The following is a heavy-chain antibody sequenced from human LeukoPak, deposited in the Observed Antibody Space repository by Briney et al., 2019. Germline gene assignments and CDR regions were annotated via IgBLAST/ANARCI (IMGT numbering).Heavy chain of an antibody. CDR3: AMKRQQLDVDY. D-gene: IGHD6-13*01. V-gene: IGHV3-23*01. CDR1: GFTFSSYA. Sequence: GGSLRLSCAASGFTFSSYAMSWVRQAPGKGLEWVSAISGSGGSTYYADSVKGRFTISRDNSKNTLYLQMNSLRAENTAVYYCAMKRQQLDVDYWGQGTLVTVSS. CDR2: ISGSGGST. J-gene: IGHJ4*02.